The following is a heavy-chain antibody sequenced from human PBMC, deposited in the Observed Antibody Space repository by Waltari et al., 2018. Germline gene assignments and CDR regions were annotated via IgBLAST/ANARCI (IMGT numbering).Heavy chain of an antibody. CDR1: GGTFGSYA. CDR3: ARRQLGGAFDP. D-gene: IGHD3-16*01. J-gene: IGHJ5*02. Sequence: QVQLVQSGAEVKKPGSSVKVSCKASGGTFGSYAISWVGQAPGEGLEWMGGISPIFGTAPNYAQKFQGRLTVTADESTATVYMDLSSLRSDDTAVYYCARRQLGGAFDPWGQGTLVSVSS. CDR2: ISPIFGTAP. V-gene: IGHV1-69*12.